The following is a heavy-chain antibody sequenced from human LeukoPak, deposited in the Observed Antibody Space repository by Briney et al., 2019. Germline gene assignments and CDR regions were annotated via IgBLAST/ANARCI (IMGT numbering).Heavy chain of an antibody. CDR3: ARDRALYDSRRGYYYTEDDY. J-gene: IGHJ4*02. Sequence: GGTLRLSCAASGFTFSTYSMSWVRQAPGKGQEWVANINQDGSEKYSVDSVKRRFTISRDNAKSSLYLQLNRLRADDTAVYYCARDRALYDSRRGYYYTEDDYWGQGTLVTVSS. V-gene: IGHV3-7*01. D-gene: IGHD3-22*01. CDR1: GFTFSTYS. CDR2: INQDGSEK.